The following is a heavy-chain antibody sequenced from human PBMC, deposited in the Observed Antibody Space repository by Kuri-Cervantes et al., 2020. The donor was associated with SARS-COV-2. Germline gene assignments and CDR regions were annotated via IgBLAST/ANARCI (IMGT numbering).Heavy chain of an antibody. CDR1: GGSISSYY. V-gene: IGHV4-59*12. J-gene: IGHJ6*02. CDR3: ARDSGVTIFGVVIPGYGMDV. CDR2: IYYSGST. Sequence: SETLSLTCTVSGGSISSYYWSWIRQPPGKGLEWIGYIYYSGSTNYNPSLKSRVTISVDTSKNQFSLKLSSVTAADTAVYYCARDSGVTIFGVVIPGYGMDVWGQGTTVTVSS. D-gene: IGHD3-3*01.